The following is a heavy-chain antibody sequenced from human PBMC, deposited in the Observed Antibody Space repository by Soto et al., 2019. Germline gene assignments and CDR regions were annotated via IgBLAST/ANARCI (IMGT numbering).Heavy chain of an antibody. J-gene: IGHJ4*02. V-gene: IGHV1-3*01. CDR3: ARLAEGTGDDPAFDY. Sequence: QVQLVQSGAEVKKPGASVKVSCKASGYTFTSSAMHWVRQAPGQRLEWMGWINAGNGNTKYSQKFQGRVTITRETSASTAYMELSSLRSADTAVYYWARLAEGTGDDPAFDYWGQGTLVTVSS. CDR2: INAGNGNT. CDR1: GYTFTSSA. D-gene: IGHD3-10*01.